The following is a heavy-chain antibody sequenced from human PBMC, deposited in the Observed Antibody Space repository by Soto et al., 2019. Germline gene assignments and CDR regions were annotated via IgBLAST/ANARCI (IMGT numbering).Heavy chain of an antibody. D-gene: IGHD7-27*01. V-gene: IGHV4-34*01. CDR1: GGSFSGYY. CDR2: INHSGST. J-gene: IGHJ4*02. Sequence: QVQLQQWGAGLLKPSETLSLTCAVYGGSFSGYYWNWIRQPPGKGLEWNGEINHSGSTNYNPSLTXRVSLSVDTSKNQFSLKLSSVTAADTAVYYCARGWGRIFDYWGQGTLVTVSS. CDR3: ARGWGRIFDY.